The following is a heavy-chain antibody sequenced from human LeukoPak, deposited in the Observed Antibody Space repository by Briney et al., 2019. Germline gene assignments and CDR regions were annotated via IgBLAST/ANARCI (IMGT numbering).Heavy chain of an antibody. V-gene: IGHV4-59*12. Sequence: SETLSLTCTVSGGSISSYYWSWIRQPPGKGLEWIGYIYYSGSTNYNPSLKSRVTISVDTSKNQFSLQLNSVTPEDTAVYYCARLAARGFDYWGQGTLVTVSS. CDR3: ARLAARGFDY. CDR2: IYYSGST. D-gene: IGHD6-6*01. J-gene: IGHJ4*02. CDR1: GGSISSYY.